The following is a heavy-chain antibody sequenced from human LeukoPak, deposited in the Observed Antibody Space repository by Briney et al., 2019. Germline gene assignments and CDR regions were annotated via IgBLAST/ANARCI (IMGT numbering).Heavy chain of an antibody. CDR3: ARVEGSGYGYGGDHAFDI. Sequence: GGSLRLSCAASAFTFSSYSMNWVRQAPGKGLEWVSSISSSSSYIYYADSVKGRFTISRDNAKNSLYLQMNSLRAEDTAVYYCARVEGSGYGYGGDHAFDIWGQGTMVTVSS. D-gene: IGHD5-18*01. V-gene: IGHV3-21*01. CDR2: ISSSSSYI. CDR1: AFTFSSYS. J-gene: IGHJ3*02.